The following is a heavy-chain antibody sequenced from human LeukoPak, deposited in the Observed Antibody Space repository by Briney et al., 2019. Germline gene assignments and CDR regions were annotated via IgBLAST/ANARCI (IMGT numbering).Heavy chain of an antibody. Sequence: ASVKVSCKASGGTFSSYAISWVRQAPGQGLEWMGGIIPIFGTANYAQKFQGRVTITADKSTSTAYMELSSLRSEDTAVYYCAREYPDYGDYDPGFLQDLNSNPYYYYGMDVWGQGTTVTVSS. J-gene: IGHJ6*02. CDR1: GGTFSSYA. V-gene: IGHV1-69*06. D-gene: IGHD4-17*01. CDR2: IIPIFGTA. CDR3: AREYPDYGDYDPGFLQDLNSNPYYYYGMDV.